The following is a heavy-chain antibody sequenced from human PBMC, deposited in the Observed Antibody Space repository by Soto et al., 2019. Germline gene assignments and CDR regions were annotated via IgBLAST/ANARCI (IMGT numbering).Heavy chain of an antibody. J-gene: IGHJ3*02. V-gene: IGHV3-74*01. CDR1: GFTFSSYW. CDR3: ASEEYCGGDCASDAFDI. CDR2: INSDGSST. D-gene: IGHD2-21*01. Sequence: PGGSLRLSCAASGFTFSSYWMHWVRQAPGKGLVWVSRINSDGSSTSYADSVKGRFTISRDNAKNTLYLQMNSLRAEDTAVYYCASEEYCGGDCASDAFDIWGQGTMVTVSS.